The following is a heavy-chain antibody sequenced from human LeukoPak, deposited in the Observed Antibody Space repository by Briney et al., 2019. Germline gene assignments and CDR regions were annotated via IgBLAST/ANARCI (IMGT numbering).Heavy chain of an antibody. CDR1: GFTFSDYW. V-gene: IGHV3-74*01. Sequence: SGGSLRLSCAASGFTFSDYWMHWVRQVPGKGLVWVSRIKGDGSETNYADSVKARFTISRDNAKNTLFLQMNSLRAEDTAVYYCVRGQTGVSVIVHWGQGTLVTVSS. D-gene: IGHD5/OR15-5a*01. J-gene: IGHJ5*02. CDR3: VRGQTGVSVIVH. CDR2: IKGDGSET.